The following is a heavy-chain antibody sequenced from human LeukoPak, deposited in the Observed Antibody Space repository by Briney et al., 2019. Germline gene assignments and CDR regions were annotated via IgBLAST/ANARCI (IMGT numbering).Heavy chain of an antibody. CDR3: AKELGATGEFDAFDI. CDR2: ISNDGSNK. D-gene: IGHD1-26*01. Sequence: GRSLRLSCAASGFTFSSYGMHWIRQAPGKGLGWVAVISNDGSNKYYADSVKGRFTISRDNSKNTLYLQMSSLRAEDTAVYYCAKELGATGEFDAFDIWGQGTRVSVSS. V-gene: IGHV3-30*18. J-gene: IGHJ3*02. CDR1: GFTFSSYG.